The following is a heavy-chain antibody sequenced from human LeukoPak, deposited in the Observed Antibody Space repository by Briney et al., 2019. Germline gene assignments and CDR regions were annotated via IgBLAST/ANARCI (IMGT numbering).Heavy chain of an antibody. J-gene: IGHJ4*02. Sequence: GGSLRLSCAASGFTFSSYSMNWVRQAPGKGLEWVSSISSNSSYIYYADSVKGRFTISRDNAKNSLYLQMNSLRAEDTAVYYCARGAIVGANFDYWGQGTLVTVSS. CDR3: ARGAIVGANFDY. D-gene: IGHD1-26*01. CDR1: GFTFSSYS. V-gene: IGHV3-21*01. CDR2: ISSNSSYI.